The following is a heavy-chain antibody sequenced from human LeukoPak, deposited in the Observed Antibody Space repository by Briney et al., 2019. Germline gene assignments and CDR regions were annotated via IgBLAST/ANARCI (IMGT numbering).Heavy chain of an antibody. V-gene: IGHV4-34*01. CDR1: GGSFSGYY. J-gene: IGHJ4*02. D-gene: IGHD6-13*01. CDR2: INHSGST. CDR3: ARVGYSSSWRTDY. Sequence: KTSETMSLTCAVYGGSFSGYYWSWIRQPPGKGLEWIGEINHSGSTNYNPSLKSRVTISVDTSKNQSSLKLSSVTAADTAGYYWARVGYSSSWRTDYWGQGTLVTVSS.